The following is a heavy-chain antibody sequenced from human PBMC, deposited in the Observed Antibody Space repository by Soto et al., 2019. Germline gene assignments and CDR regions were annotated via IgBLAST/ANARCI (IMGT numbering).Heavy chain of an antibody. D-gene: IGHD2-15*01. CDR2: LSYAGRT. J-gene: IGHJ6*02. CDR3: ARESELLPYYVMDV. Sequence: QVQLQQSGPGQVKPSETLSLSCSVFGGSVSSGGNFWTWIRQPPGKGLAWIGSLSYAGRTNYNPSLKRRVSISLDAPKNQFSLPLGSVTAAVTSVYFCARESELLPYYVMDVWGQGTTVSVSS. V-gene: IGHV4-61*08. CDR1: GGSVSSGGNF.